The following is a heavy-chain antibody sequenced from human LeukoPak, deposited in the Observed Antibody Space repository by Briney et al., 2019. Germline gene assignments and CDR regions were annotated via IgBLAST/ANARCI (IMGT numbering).Heavy chain of an antibody. J-gene: IGHJ4*02. D-gene: IGHD2-21*02. V-gene: IGHV1-58*01. Sequence: TSVKVSCKASGFIFSSSAVQWVRQARGHRLGWIGWIVVGSGNTNYAQNFQERVTITRDMSTSTAYMELSSLRAEDTAVYYCARGKVTYGLWGDIDYWGQGTLVTVSS. CDR2: IVVGSGNT. CDR1: GFIFSSSA. CDR3: ARGKVTYGLWGDIDY.